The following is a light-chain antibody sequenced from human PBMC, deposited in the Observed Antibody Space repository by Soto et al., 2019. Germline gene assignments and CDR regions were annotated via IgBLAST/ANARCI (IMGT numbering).Light chain of an antibody. CDR2: DVS. CDR3: FSYTISSTRYV. CDR1: SSDVGAYNY. V-gene: IGLV2-14*03. Sequence: QSVLTQPASVSGSPGKSITISCTGTSSDVGAYNYVSWFQQHPGKAPQLMIYDVSNRPSGVSIRFSGSKSGNTASLTIFGLQAEDEADYYCFSYTISSTRYVFGTGTRSPS. J-gene: IGLJ1*01.